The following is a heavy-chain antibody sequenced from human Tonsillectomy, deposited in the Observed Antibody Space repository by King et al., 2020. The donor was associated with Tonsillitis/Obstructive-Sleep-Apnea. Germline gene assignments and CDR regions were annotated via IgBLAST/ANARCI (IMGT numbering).Heavy chain of an antibody. V-gene: IGHV4-34*02. CDR2: INHSGST. CDR1: GGSFSGYY. CDR3: ARVRGITAVAGRRYYYMDV. D-gene: IGHD6-19*01. J-gene: IGHJ6*03. Sequence: VQLQQWGAGLLKPSETLSLTCAVYGGSFSGYYWSWIRQPPGKGLEWIGEINHSGSTNYNPSLKSRVPISVDTSKNQFCLKLSSVTAADTAVYYCARVRGITAVAGRRYYYMDVWGKGTTVTVSS.